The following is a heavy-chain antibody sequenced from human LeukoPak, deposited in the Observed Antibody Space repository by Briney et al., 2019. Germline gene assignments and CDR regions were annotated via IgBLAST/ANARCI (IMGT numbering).Heavy chain of an antibody. J-gene: IGHJ4*02. CDR2: ISAYNGNT. D-gene: IGHD1-26*01. CDR3: ARGWELPPGLFDY. CDR1: GYTFTSYG. Sequence: REASVKLSCTASGYTFTSYGMSWVRQAPGQGLEWMGWISAYNGNTNYAQKLQGRVTMTTDTSKSTPYMELRSLRSDDTAVYYCARGWELPPGLFDYWGQGTLVTVSS. V-gene: IGHV1-18*01.